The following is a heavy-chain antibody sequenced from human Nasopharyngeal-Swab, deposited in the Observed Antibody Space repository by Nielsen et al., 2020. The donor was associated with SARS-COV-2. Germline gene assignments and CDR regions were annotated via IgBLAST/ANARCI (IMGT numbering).Heavy chain of an antibody. CDR3: AKGSAAMDL. V-gene: IGHV3-23*01. Sequence: GGSLRLSCAGSGFTFSSYSMTWVRQAPGKGLEWVSVITGATGKTYHLDSVKGRFTISRDNSRNTLYLQMDSLSVEDTAVYYCAKGSAAMDLWGRGTMVTVSS. CDR1: GFTFSSYS. D-gene: IGHD2-2*03. CDR2: ITGATGKT. J-gene: IGHJ3*01.